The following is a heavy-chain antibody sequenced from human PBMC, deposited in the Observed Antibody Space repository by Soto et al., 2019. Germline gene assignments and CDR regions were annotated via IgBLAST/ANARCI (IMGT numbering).Heavy chain of an antibody. V-gene: IGHV3-23*01. J-gene: IGHJ3*02. CDR1: GFTFSSYV. CDR2: ISGSGGST. Sequence: EVQLLESGGGLVQPGGSLRLSCAASGFTFSSYVMSWVRQAPGKGLEWVSAISGSGGSTYYADSVKGRFTISRDNSKNTLYLQMNSLRAEDTAVYYCAKGYCSGGSCPDAFDIWGQGTMVTVSS. CDR3: AKGYCSGGSCPDAFDI. D-gene: IGHD2-15*01.